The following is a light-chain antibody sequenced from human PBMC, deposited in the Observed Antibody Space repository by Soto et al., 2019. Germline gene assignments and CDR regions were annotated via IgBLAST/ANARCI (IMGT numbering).Light chain of an antibody. CDR3: SSYAGSNDFV. CDR1: SSDVGAYNY. J-gene: IGLJ1*01. CDR2: EVR. V-gene: IGLV2-8*01. Sequence: QSVLTQPPSASGSPGQSVTISCAGSSSDVGAYNYVSWYQQHPGKAPKLIIYEVRNRPAGVPDRFSGSKSGNTASLTVSGLQAEDEADYYCSSYAGSNDFVFGTGTKVTVL.